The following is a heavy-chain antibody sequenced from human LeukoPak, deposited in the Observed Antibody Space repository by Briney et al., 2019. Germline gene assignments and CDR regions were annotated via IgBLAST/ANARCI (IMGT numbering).Heavy chain of an antibody. CDR3: ARDPGAADAFDI. D-gene: IGHD2-8*02. CDR2: IYYGGST. Sequence: SETLSLTCTVSGGSISSYYWSWIRQPPGKGLEWIGYIYYGGSTNYNPSLKSRVTISVDTSKNQFSLKLSSVTAADTAVYYCARDPGAADAFDIWGQGTMVTVSS. J-gene: IGHJ3*02. V-gene: IGHV4-59*01. CDR1: GGSISSYY.